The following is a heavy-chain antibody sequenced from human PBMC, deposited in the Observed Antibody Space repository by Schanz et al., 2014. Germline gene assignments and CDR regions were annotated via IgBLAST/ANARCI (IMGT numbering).Heavy chain of an antibody. Sequence: VHLVESGGGVVQPGRSLRLSCAASGFNFRNYAMTWVRQAPGKGLEWVSGISGSGGSTYDADSVKGRFTISRDNSKNTLYLQMNSLRAEDTAVYYCAKDHAGSDILTALGNWGQGTLVTVSS. CDR2: ISGSGGST. CDR1: GFNFRNYA. D-gene: IGHD3-9*01. J-gene: IGHJ4*02. CDR3: AKDHAGSDILTALGN. V-gene: IGHV3-23*04.